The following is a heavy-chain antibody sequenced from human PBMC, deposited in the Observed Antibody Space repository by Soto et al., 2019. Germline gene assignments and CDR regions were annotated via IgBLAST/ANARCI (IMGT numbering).Heavy chain of an antibody. Sequence: SETLSLTCAVYGGSFSGYYWSWIRQPPGKGLEWIGEINHSGSTNYNPSLKSRVTISVDTSKNQFSLKLSSVTAADTAVYYCARGAAAVDYWGQGTPVTVSS. D-gene: IGHD6-13*01. V-gene: IGHV4-34*01. J-gene: IGHJ4*02. CDR1: GGSFSGYY. CDR2: INHSGST. CDR3: ARGAAAVDY.